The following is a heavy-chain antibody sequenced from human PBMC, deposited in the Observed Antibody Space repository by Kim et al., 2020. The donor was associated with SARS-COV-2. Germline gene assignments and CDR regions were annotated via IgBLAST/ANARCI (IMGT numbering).Heavy chain of an antibody. Sequence: SETPSLTCTVSGGSISSGDYYWSWIRQPPGKGLEWIGYIYYSGSTYYNPSLKSRVTISVDTSKNQFSLKLSSVTAADTAVYYCARDLIVATPNRDSQGVAWFDPWGQGTLVTVSS. CDR3: ARDLIVATPNRDSQGVAWFDP. CDR1: GGSISSGDYY. CDR2: IYYSGST. D-gene: IGHD5-12*01. V-gene: IGHV4-30-4*01. J-gene: IGHJ5*02.